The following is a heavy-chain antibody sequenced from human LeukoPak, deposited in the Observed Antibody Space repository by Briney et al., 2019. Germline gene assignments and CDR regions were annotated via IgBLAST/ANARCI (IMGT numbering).Heavy chain of an antibody. CDR1: GGTFSAYA. J-gene: IGHJ4*02. Sequence: GGTLRLSCAASGGTFSAYAMSWVRQAPGKGLEWVSAISGSSDNTYYTDSVKGRFTISRDNSQNTVYLQMNSLRAEDTAVYYCAKDRWLPFDYWGQGTLVTVSS. CDR3: AKDRWLPFDY. V-gene: IGHV3-23*01. D-gene: IGHD5-12*01. CDR2: ISGSSDNT.